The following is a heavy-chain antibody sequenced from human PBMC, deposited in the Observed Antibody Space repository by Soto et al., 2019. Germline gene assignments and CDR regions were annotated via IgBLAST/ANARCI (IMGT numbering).Heavy chain of an antibody. D-gene: IGHD5-12*01. CDR1: GYIFSNYG. CDR2: ISAYNGNT. V-gene: IGHV1-18*01. CDR3: ARGGDGYDLDY. Sequence: QVQVVQSGAEVKKPGASVKVSCKASGYIFSNYGITWVRQAPGQGLEWMGWISAYNGNTNYAQKLQGRVTMTTDTSTSTAYLELRSRRSDDTAVYYCARGGDGYDLDYWGQGTLVTVSS. J-gene: IGHJ4*02.